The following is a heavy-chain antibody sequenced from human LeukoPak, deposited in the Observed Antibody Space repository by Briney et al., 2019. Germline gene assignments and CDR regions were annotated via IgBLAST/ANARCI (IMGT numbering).Heavy chain of an antibody. Sequence: GGSLRLSCAASGFTFSDYYMSWIRQAPGKGLEWVSYISSSSSYIYYADSVKGRFTISRDNAKDSLYLQMNSLRAEDTAVYYCARRGSYLGNWFDPWGQGTLVTVSS. D-gene: IGHD1-26*01. J-gene: IGHJ5*02. CDR1: GFTFSDYY. V-gene: IGHV3-11*06. CDR2: ISSSSSYI. CDR3: ARRGSYLGNWFDP.